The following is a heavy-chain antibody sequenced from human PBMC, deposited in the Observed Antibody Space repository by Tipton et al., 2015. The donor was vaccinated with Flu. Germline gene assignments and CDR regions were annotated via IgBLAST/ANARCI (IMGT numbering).Heavy chain of an antibody. J-gene: IGHJ4*02. V-gene: IGHV3-23*01. CDR1: GYSISSGYY. D-gene: IGHD6-19*01. Sequence: GSLRLSCAVSGYSISSGYYWGWIRQPPGKGLEWVSGFSGSGRTTYFADSVKGRFTISRDNFKNTLYLQMNSLRAEDTAVYYCAKVIPELVAGLDSWGRGTLVTVSS. CDR3: AKVIPELVAGLDS. CDR2: FSGSGRTT.